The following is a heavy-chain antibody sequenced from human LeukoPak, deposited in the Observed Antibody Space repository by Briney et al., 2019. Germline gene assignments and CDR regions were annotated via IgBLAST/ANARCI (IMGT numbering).Heavy chain of an antibody. J-gene: IGHJ4*02. CDR1: GFTFSNSW. V-gene: IGHV3-7*01. CDR3: ARAIYGGPFDY. D-gene: IGHD4-17*01. CDR2: IKQDGSEK. Sequence: GGSLRLSCAGSGFTFSNSWMSWVRQAPGKGLECVANIKQDGSEKHYVDSVKGRLTISRDNAENSVYLQMNSLRAEDTAVYYCARAIYGGPFDYWGQGILVTVSS.